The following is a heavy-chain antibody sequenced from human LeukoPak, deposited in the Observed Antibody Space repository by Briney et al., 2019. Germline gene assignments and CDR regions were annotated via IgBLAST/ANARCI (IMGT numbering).Heavy chain of an antibody. J-gene: IGHJ1*01. CDR3: ARDPPSFQH. V-gene: IGHV3-74*01. CDR1: GFTFSSHW. CDR2: ISTDGSRP. Sequence: GGSLRLSCAASGFTFSSHWMHWVRQAPGKGLVWVSGISTDGSRPRYADSVKGRFTISRDNAKNSLYLQMNSLRAEDTAVYYCARDPPSFQHWGQGTLVTVSS.